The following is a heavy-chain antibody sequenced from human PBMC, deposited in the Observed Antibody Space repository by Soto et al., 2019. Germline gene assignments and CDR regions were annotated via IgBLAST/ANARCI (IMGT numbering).Heavy chain of an antibody. V-gene: IGHV3-7*05. D-gene: IGHD2-2*01. Sequence: VQLVESGGGLVQPGGSLRLSCVASGFAFSNYWMTWVRQAPGKGLEWVAYIKQDGSEKSYVDSVRGRFTISRDHAKSSLYLQMNSLRAEDTAVYYCARVKSRNWFDTWGQGTLVTVSS. CDR1: GFAFSNYW. CDR3: ARVKSRNWFDT. J-gene: IGHJ5*02. CDR2: IKQDGSEK.